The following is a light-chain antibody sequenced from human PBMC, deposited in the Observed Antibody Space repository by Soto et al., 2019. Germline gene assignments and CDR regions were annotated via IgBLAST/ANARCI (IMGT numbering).Light chain of an antibody. J-gene: IGKJ3*01. CDR2: WAS. CDR3: QQYHTTPFT. Sequence: DILLTQSPSTLSASVGDRVTITCRASQSISNWLAWYQQKPGQPPKLLIYWASTRESGVPDRFSGSGSGTDFTLTINGLQAEDVAVYFCQQYHTTPFTFGPGTKVDIK. V-gene: IGKV4-1*01. CDR1: QSISNW.